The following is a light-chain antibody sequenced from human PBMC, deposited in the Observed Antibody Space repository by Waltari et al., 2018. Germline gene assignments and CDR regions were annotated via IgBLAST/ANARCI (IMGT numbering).Light chain of an antibody. CDR3: SSYTTSDTYV. CDR2: DVS. Sequence: HSALTQPASVSGSPGQSITISCTGTSSAVGGFNWVSWYQQHPGKVPKLIIYDVSNRPSGISNRFSGSQSGNTASLTISGLQAEDEADYYCSSYTTSDTYVFGTGTTVTVL. CDR1: SSAVGGFNW. V-gene: IGLV2-14*03. J-gene: IGLJ1*01.